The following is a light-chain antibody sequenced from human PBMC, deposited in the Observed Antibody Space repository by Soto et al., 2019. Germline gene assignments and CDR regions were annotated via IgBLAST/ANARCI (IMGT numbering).Light chain of an antibody. V-gene: IGKV1-5*01. Sequence: DVQMNHSPSTLSASEGDGVTITCRASQSISSWLAWYQQKPGKAPKLLIYDASSLESGVPSRFSGSGSGTEFTLTISSLQPDDFATYYCQQYNSAFGQRTNV. CDR3: QQYNSA. CDR1: QSISSW. J-gene: IGKJ1*01. CDR2: DAS.